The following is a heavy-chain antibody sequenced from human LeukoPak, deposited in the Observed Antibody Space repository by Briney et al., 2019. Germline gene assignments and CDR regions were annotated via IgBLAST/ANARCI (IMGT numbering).Heavy chain of an antibody. CDR2: IYSGCST. V-gene: IGHV3-53*01. J-gene: IGHJ6*03. CDR1: GFTFDDYG. D-gene: IGHD3-16*01. CDR3: ARAEGAGGNYMDV. Sequence: GGSLRLSCAASGFTFDDYGMSWVRQAPGKGLEWVSVIYSGCSTYYADSVKGRFTISRDNSKNTLYLQMNSLRAEDTAVYYCARAEGAGGNYMDVWGKGTTVTISS.